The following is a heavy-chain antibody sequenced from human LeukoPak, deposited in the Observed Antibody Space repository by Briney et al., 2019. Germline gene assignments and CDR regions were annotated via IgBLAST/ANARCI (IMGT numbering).Heavy chain of an antibody. D-gene: IGHD3-10*01. CDR1: GESFSSYF. Sequence: SETLSLTCAGYGESFSSYFWSWIRQPPGKGLEWIGEINHSGSTNYNPSLKSRVTISVDTSKNQFSLKLSSVTAADMAVYYCARDMYYYGSGSSPFDYWGQGTLVTVSS. V-gene: IGHV4-34*01. J-gene: IGHJ4*02. CDR2: INHSGST. CDR3: ARDMYYYGSGSSPFDY.